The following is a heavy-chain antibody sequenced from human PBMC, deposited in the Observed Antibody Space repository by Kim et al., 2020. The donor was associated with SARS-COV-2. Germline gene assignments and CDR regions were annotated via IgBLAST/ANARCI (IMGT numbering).Heavy chain of an antibody. CDR2: VYPGDSDN. D-gene: IGHD3-10*01. Sequence: GESLKISCKGSGYRFSNYWIGWVRQMPGKGLEWMGIVYPGDSDNRHSPSFQGQVTFSADKSIATVYLQWSSLKASDSAMYYCARLSYYNNSRNWFDAWGQGTLVTVSS. CDR1: GYRFSNYW. J-gene: IGHJ5*02. V-gene: IGHV5-51*01. CDR3: ARLSYYNNSRNWFDA.